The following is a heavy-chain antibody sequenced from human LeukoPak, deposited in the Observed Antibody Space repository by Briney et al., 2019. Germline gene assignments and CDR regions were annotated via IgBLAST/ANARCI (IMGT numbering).Heavy chain of an antibody. CDR3: ARVRYSSGWAILGY. CDR1: GYTFTSYA. D-gene: IGHD6-19*01. V-gene: IGHV1-3*01. CDR2: INAGNGNT. Sequence: ASVKVSCKASGYTFTSYAMHWVRQAPGQRLEWMGWINAGNGNTKYSQKFQGRVTITRDTSAGTAYMELSSLRSEDTAVYYCARVRYSSGWAILGYWGQGTLVTVSS. J-gene: IGHJ4*02.